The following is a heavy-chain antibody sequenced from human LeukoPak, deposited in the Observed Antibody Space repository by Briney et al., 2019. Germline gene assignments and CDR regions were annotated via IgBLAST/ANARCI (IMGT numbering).Heavy chain of an antibody. J-gene: IGHJ4*02. Sequence: GGSLRLSCAASGFTFSSYWMHWVRQAPGKGLVWVSRINSDWSTTGYADSVKGRFTISRDNAKNTLYLQMNSLRAEDTAVYYCASPTGGGYSYGYFDYWGQGTLVTVSS. D-gene: IGHD5-18*01. CDR1: GFTFSSYW. CDR3: ASPTGGGYSYGYFDY. CDR2: INSDWSTT. V-gene: IGHV3-74*01.